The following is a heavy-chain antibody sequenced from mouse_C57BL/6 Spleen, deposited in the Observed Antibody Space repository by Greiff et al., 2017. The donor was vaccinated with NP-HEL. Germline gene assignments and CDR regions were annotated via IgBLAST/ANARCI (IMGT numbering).Heavy chain of an antibody. CDR3: ARTGYYGMDY. V-gene: IGHV1-59*01. J-gene: IGHJ4*01. CDR2: IDPSDSYT. CDR1: GYTFTSYW. Sequence: QVQLQQPGAELVRPGTSVKLSCKASGYTFTSYWMHWVKQRPGQGLEWIGVIDPSDSYTNYNQKFKGKATLTVDTSSSTAYMQLSSLTSEDSAVYYCARTGYYGMDYWGQGTSVTVSS.